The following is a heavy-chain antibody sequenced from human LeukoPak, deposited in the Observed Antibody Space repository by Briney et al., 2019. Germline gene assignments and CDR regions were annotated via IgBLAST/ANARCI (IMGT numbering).Heavy chain of an antibody. CDR1: GYSFTTYW. D-gene: IGHD6-13*01. CDR3: ASRIAAAGTGAFDI. J-gene: IGHJ3*02. V-gene: IGHV5-51*03. Sequence: GESLKISCKGSGYSFTTYWIGWVRQMPGKGLEWMGIIYPGDSDTRYSPSFQGQVTISADKSITTAYLQWSSLKASDTAMYYCASRIAAAGTGAFDIWARGQWSPSLQ. CDR2: IYPGDSDT.